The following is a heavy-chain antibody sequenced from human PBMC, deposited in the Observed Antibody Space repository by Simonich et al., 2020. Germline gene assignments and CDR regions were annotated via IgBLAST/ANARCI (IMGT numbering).Heavy chain of an antibody. CDR2: ISAYNGNT. D-gene: IGHD2-15*01. V-gene: IGHV1-18*01. Sequence: QVQLVQSGAEVKKPGASVKVSCKASGYTFTSYGISLVRQAPGQGLEWMGWISAYNGNTNYAQKLQGRVTMTTDTSTTTAYMERRSLRSDDTAVYYCARASRGTWWYYYFDYWGQGTLVTVSS. CDR3: ARASRGTWWYYYFDY. CDR1: GYTFTSYG. J-gene: IGHJ4*02.